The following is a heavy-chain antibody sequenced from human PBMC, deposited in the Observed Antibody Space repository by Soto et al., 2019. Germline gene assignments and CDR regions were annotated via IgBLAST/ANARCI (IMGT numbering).Heavy chain of an antibody. J-gene: IGHJ4*02. CDR1: RGSLIRYY. V-gene: IGHV4-59*01. Sequence: SETLSLTCTVSRGSLIRYYWSWGRQPPGKGLEWIGYISDSGSTSYNPSLKSRITMSIDTSNNQFSLQLTSVTAADTAVYYCARDQVGFDYWGQGTLVTVSS. CDR3: ARDQVGFDY. CDR2: ISDSGST.